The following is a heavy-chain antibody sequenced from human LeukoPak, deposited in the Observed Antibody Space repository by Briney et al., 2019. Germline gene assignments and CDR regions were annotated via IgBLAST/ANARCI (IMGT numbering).Heavy chain of an antibody. V-gene: IGHV1-2*02. D-gene: IGHD4-17*01. CDR1: GYTFTGYY. CDR2: INPNSGGT. CDR3: ARGDLLRSYYYMDV. J-gene: IGHJ6*03. Sequence: ASVKVSCKASGYTFTGYYTHWVRQAPGQGLEWMGWINPNSGGTNYEQKFQGRVTMTRDTSISTAYMELSGLRSDDTAVYYCARGDLLRSYYYMDVWGKGTTVTVSS.